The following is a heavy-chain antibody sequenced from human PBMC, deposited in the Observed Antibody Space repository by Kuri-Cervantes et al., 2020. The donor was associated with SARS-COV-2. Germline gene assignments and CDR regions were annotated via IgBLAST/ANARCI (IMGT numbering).Heavy chain of an antibody. D-gene: IGHD3-22*01. CDR1: GFTFSSYG. J-gene: IGHJ4*02. CDR3: AKDHTHYYDSRGYYFYSYYFDY. CDR2: IWYDGSNK. V-gene: IGHV3-30*02. Sequence: GGSLRLSCAASGFTFSSYGMHWVRQAPGKGLEWVAVIWYDGSNKYYADSVRGRFTISRDNSKNTLYLQMNSLRAEDTAVYYCAKDHTHYYDSRGYYFYSYYFDYWGQGTLVTVSS.